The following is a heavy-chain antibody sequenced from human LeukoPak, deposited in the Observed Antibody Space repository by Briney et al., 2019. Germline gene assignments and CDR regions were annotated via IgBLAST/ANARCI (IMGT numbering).Heavy chain of an antibody. V-gene: IGHV4-59*08. J-gene: IGHJ2*01. CDR1: GGSIRDYY. Sequence: SETLSLTCSVSGGSIRDYYWSWIRQSPGKGLEWIGYIYSTGRTMYNASLKTRVTISLDTSRNQFSLRLKSMTAADTAVFYCARHFSSVDWYFDLWGRGTLVTVSS. CDR3: ARHFSSVDWYFDL. D-gene: IGHD4-23*01. CDR2: IYSTGRT.